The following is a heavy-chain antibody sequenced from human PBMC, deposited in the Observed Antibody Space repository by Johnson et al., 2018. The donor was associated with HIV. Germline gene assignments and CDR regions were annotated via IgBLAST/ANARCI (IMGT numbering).Heavy chain of an antibody. V-gene: IGHV3-30*02. CDR1: GFNFSNYG. Sequence: QVQLVESGGGVVHPGGSLRLSCAASGFNFSNYGMHWVRQAPGKGLEWVAFIRYDGNSKYYADSKQGRFAISRDNSKNTVYLQMNNLRADDTAVYYCAKVGSSSCYARTRLFAVDVWGQGTMVTVSS. CDR2: IRYDGNSK. D-gene: IGHD2-2*01. CDR3: AKVGSSSCYARTRLFAVDV. J-gene: IGHJ3*01.